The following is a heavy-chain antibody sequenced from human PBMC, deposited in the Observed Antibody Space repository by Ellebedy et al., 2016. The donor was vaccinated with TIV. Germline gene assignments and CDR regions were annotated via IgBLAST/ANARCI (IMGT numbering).Heavy chain of an antibody. Sequence: SETLSLXXSVSGVSTTRYYWSWIRQSPGRGLEWIGYIFHTGIIKYNPSLKNRVTISIDESKNHFSLNLTSTTAADTAVYYCASLRDWGQGTLVTVSS. CDR3: ASLRD. V-gene: IGHV4-59*01. CDR2: IFHTGII. CDR1: GVSTTRYY. J-gene: IGHJ4*02.